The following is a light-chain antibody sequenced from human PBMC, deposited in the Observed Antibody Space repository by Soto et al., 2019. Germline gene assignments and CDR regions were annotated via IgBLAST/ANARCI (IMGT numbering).Light chain of an antibody. Sequence: EIVLTQSPATLSLSPGERATLSCRASQGISSYLAWYQQKPGQAPSLLIYDASNRATGIPARFSGSGSGTDFTLTISSLEPEDFAVYYCQQRSNWPLTFGGGTEVEIK. J-gene: IGKJ4*02. CDR2: DAS. CDR3: QQRSNWPLT. CDR1: QGISSY. V-gene: IGKV3-11*01.